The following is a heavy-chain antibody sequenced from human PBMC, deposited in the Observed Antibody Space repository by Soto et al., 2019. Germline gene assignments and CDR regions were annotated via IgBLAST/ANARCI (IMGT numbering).Heavy chain of an antibody. CDR3: ARPPETTIFGVVPNVFDF. Sequence: PGESLKISCKGSGYSFTNFWIGWVRQMPGKGLEWMGIIFPGESDVRYSPSFQGRVTISADKSISTAYLQWSSLKASDTAMYYCARPPETTIFGVVPNVFDFWGQGTMVPVS. V-gene: IGHV5-51*01. CDR1: GYSFTNFW. CDR2: IFPGESDV. J-gene: IGHJ3*01. D-gene: IGHD3-3*01.